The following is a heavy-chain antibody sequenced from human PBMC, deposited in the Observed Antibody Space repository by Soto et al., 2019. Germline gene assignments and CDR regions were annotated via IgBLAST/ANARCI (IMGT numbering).Heavy chain of an antibody. CDR1: GFTFTDYH. CDR3: ARSLRATSPLTF. Sequence: GGSLRLSCEASGFTFTDYHMSWIRQAPGKGLEWVALISETGSHTAYAESVKGRFTISRDNARPSVFLQMNSLRSDDTAVYFCARSLRATSPLTFWGQGTPVTVS. J-gene: IGHJ4*02. CDR2: ISETGSHT. D-gene: IGHD7-27*01. V-gene: IGHV3-11*06.